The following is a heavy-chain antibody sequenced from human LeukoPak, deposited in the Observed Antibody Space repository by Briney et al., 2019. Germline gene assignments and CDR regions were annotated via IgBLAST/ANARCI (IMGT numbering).Heavy chain of an antibody. CDR1: GFTFSSYS. Sequence: PGGSLRLSCAASGFTFSSYSMNWVRQAPGKGLEWVSSISSSSSYIYYADSVKGRFTISRDNAKNSLYLQMNSLRAEDTAVYYCARAATYYYDSSGYYLDYWGQGTLVTVSS. CDR3: ARAATYYYDSSGYYLDY. D-gene: IGHD3-22*01. V-gene: IGHV3-21*01. J-gene: IGHJ4*02. CDR2: ISSSSSYI.